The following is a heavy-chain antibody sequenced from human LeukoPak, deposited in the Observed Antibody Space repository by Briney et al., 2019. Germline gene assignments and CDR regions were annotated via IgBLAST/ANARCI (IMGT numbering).Heavy chain of an antibody. V-gene: IGHV3-64D*06. D-gene: IGHD3-10*01. J-gene: IGHJ4*02. CDR1: RFSLSSYN. CDR2: VSSDWGTT. Sequence: TGGSLRLSCSASRFSLSSYNLNWVRQAPGKGLEFVSDVSSDWGTTDYTDSVRDRFTISRDNSKNTLYLQMSSLRAEDTAIYYCVRGLYGLGWDYWGPGTLVTVSS. CDR3: VRGLYGLGWDY.